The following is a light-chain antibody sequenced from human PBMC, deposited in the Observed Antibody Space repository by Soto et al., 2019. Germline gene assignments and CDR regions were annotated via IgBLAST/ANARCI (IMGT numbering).Light chain of an antibody. CDR3: QQYGSSPWT. Sequence: EIVSTQSPGTLSLSPGERATLSCRASQSVSSSYLAWYQQKPGQAPRLLIYGASSRATGIPDRFSGSGSGTDFTLTISRLEPEDFALYYCQQYGSSPWTFGQGTKVDVK. CDR1: QSVSSSY. J-gene: IGKJ1*01. V-gene: IGKV3-20*01. CDR2: GAS.